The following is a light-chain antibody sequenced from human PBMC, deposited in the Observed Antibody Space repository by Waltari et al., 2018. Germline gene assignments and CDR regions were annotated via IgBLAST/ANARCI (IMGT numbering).Light chain of an antibody. CDR2: ADR. J-gene: IGLJ3*02. Sequence: FMLTQPQSVSESPGKTITISCTRSSGTIASNYVYWYQQRPGSSPTTVMIADRRRTAGVPDRLSGSIDSSSNSASLTISGLKPVDEGDYFCQSFDSNNQRWVFGGGTKLTVL. CDR3: QSFDSNNQRWV. CDR1: SGTIASNY. V-gene: IGLV6-57*01.